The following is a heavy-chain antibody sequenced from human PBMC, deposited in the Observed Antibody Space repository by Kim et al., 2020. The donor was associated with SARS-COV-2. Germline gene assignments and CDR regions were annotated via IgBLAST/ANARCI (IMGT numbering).Heavy chain of an antibody. CDR3: AGGKAAAGY. D-gene: IGHD6-13*01. CDR2: NK. Sequence: NKAYADPVKGQFTISRDNSKNTLYLQMNSLRAEDTAVYYCAGGKAAAGYWGQGTLVTVSS. J-gene: IGHJ4*02. V-gene: IGHV3-33*01.